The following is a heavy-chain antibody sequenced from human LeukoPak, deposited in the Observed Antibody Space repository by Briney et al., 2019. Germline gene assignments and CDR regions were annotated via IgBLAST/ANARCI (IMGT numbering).Heavy chain of an antibody. CDR2: IYYSGST. J-gene: IGHJ6*03. Sequence: PSETLSLTCTVSGGSISSYYWSWIRQPPGKGLEWIGYIYYSGSTNYIPSLKSRVTISVDTSKNQFSLKLSSVTAADTAVYYCARHGPKQVVHYYYYYMDVWGKGTTVTVSS. CDR3: ARHGPKQVVHYYYYYMDV. CDR1: GGSISSYY. V-gene: IGHV4-59*01. D-gene: IGHD2-15*01.